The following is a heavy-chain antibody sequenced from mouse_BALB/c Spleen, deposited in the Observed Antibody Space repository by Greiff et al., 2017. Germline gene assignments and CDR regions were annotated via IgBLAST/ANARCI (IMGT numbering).Heavy chain of an antibody. Sequence: LKQPGSELVRPGASVKLSCKASGYTFTSYWMHWVKQRHGQGLEWIGNIYPGSGSTNYDEKFKSKGTLTVDTSSSTAYMHLSSLTSEDSAVYYCTRERGYALDAMDYWGQGTSVTVSS. CDR1: GYTFTSYW. V-gene: IGHV1S22*01. J-gene: IGHJ4*01. D-gene: IGHD2-2*01. CDR3: TRERGYALDAMDY. CDR2: IYPGSGST.